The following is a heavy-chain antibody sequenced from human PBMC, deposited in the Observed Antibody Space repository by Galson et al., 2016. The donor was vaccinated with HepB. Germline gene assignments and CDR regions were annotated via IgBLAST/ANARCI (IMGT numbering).Heavy chain of an antibody. V-gene: IGHV3-74*01. CDR1: GFTGFTFSSYW. CDR2: ISLDGSVT. J-gene: IGHJ4*01. Sequence: SLRLSCAASGFTGFTFSSYWMHWVRQAPGKGLVWVSRISLDGSVTIYGDSVKGRFSTSRDNAKNTWFLQMNSLRAEDTAVYYCGASRDGYIDYWGQGALVTISS. CDR3: GASRDGYIDY. D-gene: IGHD5-24*01.